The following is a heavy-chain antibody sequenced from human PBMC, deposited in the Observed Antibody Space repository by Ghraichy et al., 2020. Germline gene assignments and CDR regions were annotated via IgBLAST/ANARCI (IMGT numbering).Heavy chain of an antibody. J-gene: IGHJ6*02. CDR2: IFSNDEK. D-gene: IGHD6-13*01. CDR1: GFSLSNARMG. Sequence: SGPTLAKPTETLTLTCTVSGFSLSNARMGVTWIRQPPGKALEWLALIFSNDEKSYSTSLKGRLTISKDTSKSQVVLTMINMDPVDTATYFCARVLLTAAGRGEWDYYGMDVWGQGTTVAVS. CDR3: ARVLLTAAGRGEWDYYGMDV. V-gene: IGHV2-26*01.